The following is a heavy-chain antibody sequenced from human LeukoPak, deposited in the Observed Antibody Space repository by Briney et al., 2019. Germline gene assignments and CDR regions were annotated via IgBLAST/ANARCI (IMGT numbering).Heavy chain of an antibody. CDR3: AKGAGVVPAAKGGYYFDY. D-gene: IGHD2-2*01. Sequence: KPGGSLRLSCAASGFTFSDYYMSWIRQAPGKGLEWVSYISSSGSTIYYADSVKGRFTISRDNSKNTLYLQMNSLRAEDTAVYYCAKGAGVVPAAKGGYYFDYWGQGTLVTVSS. V-gene: IGHV3-11*04. J-gene: IGHJ4*02. CDR1: GFTFSDYY. CDR2: ISSSGSTI.